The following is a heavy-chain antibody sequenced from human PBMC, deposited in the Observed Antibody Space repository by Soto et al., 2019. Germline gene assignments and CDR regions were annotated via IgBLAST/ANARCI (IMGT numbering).Heavy chain of an antibody. V-gene: IGHV4-34*01. Sequence: SETLSLTCAVYGGSFSGYYWSWIRQPPGKGLEWIGEINHSGSTNYNPSLKSRVTISVDTTKNQFSLKLSSVTAADTAVYYCARGVMVRGVTPYYYYYGMDVWGQGTTVTVSS. CDR1: GGSFSGYY. CDR3: ARGVMVRGVTPYYYYYGMDV. CDR2: INHSGST. D-gene: IGHD3-10*01. J-gene: IGHJ6*02.